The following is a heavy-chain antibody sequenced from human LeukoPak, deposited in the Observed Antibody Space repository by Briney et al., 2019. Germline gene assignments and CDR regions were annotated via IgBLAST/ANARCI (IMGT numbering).Heavy chain of an antibody. V-gene: IGHV3-23*01. CDR2: ISGSGGNT. J-gene: IGHJ4*02. Sequence: GGSLRLSCAASGFTFSSYAMNWVRQAPGKGLEWVSAISGSGGNTYYADSVKGRFTISRDNSKNTLYLQMNSLRAEDTAVYYCARSDYDSWSGYIYWGQGTLVTVSS. CDR1: GFTFSSYA. D-gene: IGHD3-3*01. CDR3: ARSDYDSWSGYIY.